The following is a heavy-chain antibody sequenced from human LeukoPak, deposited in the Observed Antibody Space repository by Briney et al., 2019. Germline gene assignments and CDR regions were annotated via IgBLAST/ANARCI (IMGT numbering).Heavy chain of an antibody. V-gene: IGHV1-18*01. CDR3: ARGPYYDSSGYERPLGY. J-gene: IGHJ4*02. CDR2: ISAYNGNT. CDR1: GYTFTSYD. D-gene: IGHD3-22*01. Sequence: ASVKVSCKTSGYTFTSYDINWVRQATGQGLEWMGWISAYNGNTNYAQKLQGRVTMTTDTSTSTAYMELRSLRSDDTAVYYCARGPYYDSSGYERPLGYWGQGTLVTVSS.